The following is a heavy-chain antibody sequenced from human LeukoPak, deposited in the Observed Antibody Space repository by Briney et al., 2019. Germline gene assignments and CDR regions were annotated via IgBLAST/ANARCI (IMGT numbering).Heavy chain of an antibody. CDR3: ARGAKYYYDSSGYYVDY. V-gene: IGHV5-51*01. D-gene: IGHD3-22*01. CDR2: IYPGDSDT. CDR1: GYSFTSYW. J-gene: IGHJ4*02. Sequence: GESLKISCKGSGYSFTSYWIGWVRQMPGKGLEWMGIIYPGDSDTRYSPSFQDQVTISADKSISTAYLQWSSLKASDTAMYYCARGAKYYYDSSGYYVDYWGQGTLVTVSS.